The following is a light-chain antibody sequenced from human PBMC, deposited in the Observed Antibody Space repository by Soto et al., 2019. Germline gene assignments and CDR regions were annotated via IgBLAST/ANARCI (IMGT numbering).Light chain of an antibody. V-gene: IGKV1-5*03. Sequence: DIQMTQSPSTLSASVGDRVTITCRASQSISSWLAWYQQKPGKAPKLLIYKASSLESGVPSRFRGSGSGTAFTLTISRLQPDDFATSCCQQYMRYCVTFGQGTKVDIK. J-gene: IGKJ1*01. CDR1: QSISSW. CDR2: KAS. CDR3: QQYMRYCVT.